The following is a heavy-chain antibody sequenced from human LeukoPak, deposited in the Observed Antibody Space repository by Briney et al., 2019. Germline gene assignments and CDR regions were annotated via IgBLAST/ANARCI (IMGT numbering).Heavy chain of an antibody. CDR1: GYTFTSYA. CDR2: INTNTGNP. J-gene: IGHJ4*02. Sequence: GASVKVSCKASGYTFTSYAMNWVRQAPGQGLEWMGWINTNTGNPTYAQGFTGRFVFSLDTSVSTAYLQISSLKAEDTAVYYCARDAGTRRITMVRGLIPFWGQGTLVTVSS. D-gene: IGHD3-10*01. V-gene: IGHV7-4-1*02. CDR3: ARDAGTRRITMVRGLIPF.